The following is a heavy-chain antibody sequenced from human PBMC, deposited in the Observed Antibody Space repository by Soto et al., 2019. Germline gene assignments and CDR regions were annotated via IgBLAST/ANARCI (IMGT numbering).Heavy chain of an antibody. CDR3: ARQDCSSTSCYTGPLSWFDP. CDR2: IYPGDSDT. J-gene: IGHJ5*02. V-gene: IGHV5-51*01. Sequence: PGESLKISCKGSGYSFTSYWIGWVRQMPGKGLEWMGIIYPGDSDTRYSPSFQGQVTISADKSISTAYLQWSSLKASDTAMYYCARQDCSSTSCYTGPLSWFDPWGQGTLVTAPQ. D-gene: IGHD2-2*02. CDR1: GYSFTSYW.